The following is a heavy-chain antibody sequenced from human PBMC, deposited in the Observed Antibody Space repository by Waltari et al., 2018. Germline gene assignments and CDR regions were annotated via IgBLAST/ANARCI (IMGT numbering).Heavy chain of an antibody. V-gene: IGHV7-4-1*02. CDR2: VNTNTGNQ. J-gene: IGHJ6*02. Sequence: QVQLVQSGSELKKPGASVKVSCKASGYTFTSYAMNWVRRAPGQGLEWMGWVNTNTGNQTYAEGFTGRFVFSLDTSVSTAYLHISSLKAEDTAVHYCARAQEQLVGGYYYYGMDVWGQGTTVTVSS. CDR1: GYTFTSYA. D-gene: IGHD6-6*01. CDR3: ARAQEQLVGGYYYYGMDV.